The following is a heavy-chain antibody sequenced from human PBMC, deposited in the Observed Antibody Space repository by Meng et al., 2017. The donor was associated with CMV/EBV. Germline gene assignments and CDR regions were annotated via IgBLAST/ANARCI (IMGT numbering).Heavy chain of an antibody. V-gene: IGHV3-30-3*01. CDR2: ISYDGSNK. Sequence: GGSLRLSCAASGFTFSSYAMHWVRQAPGKGLEWVAVISYDGSNKYYADSVKGRFTISRDDSKNMVYLEMSSLRIEDSAVYYCVRDRVEFCGGDCPLGYWGQGTLVTVSS. J-gene: IGHJ4*02. D-gene: IGHD2-21*01. CDR3: VRDRVEFCGGDCPLGY. CDR1: GFTFSSYA.